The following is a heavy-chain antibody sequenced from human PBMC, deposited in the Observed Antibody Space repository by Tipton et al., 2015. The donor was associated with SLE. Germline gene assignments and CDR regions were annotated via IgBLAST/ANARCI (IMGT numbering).Heavy chain of an antibody. J-gene: IGHJ4*02. V-gene: IGHV3-53*05. D-gene: IGHD6-6*01. CDR2: IYSGGST. CDR3: AKGFPVWQLVGYFDY. Sequence: SLRLSCAASGFTVSSNYMSWVRQAPGKGLEWVSVIYSGGSTYYADSVKGRFTISRDNSKNTLYLQMNSLRAEDTAVYYCAKGFPVWQLVGYFDYWGQGTLVTVSS. CDR1: GFTVSSNY.